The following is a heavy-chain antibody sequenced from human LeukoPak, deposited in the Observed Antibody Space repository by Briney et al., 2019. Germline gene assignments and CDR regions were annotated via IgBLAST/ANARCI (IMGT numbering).Heavy chain of an antibody. V-gene: IGHV4-34*01. CDR1: GGSFSGYY. D-gene: IGHD6-19*01. Sequence: SETLSLTCAVYGGSFSGYYWSWIRQPPGKGLEWIGEINHSGSTNYNPSLKSRVTVSVDTSNNQFSLKLTSVTAADTAVYYCARRSKAVAALAFDIWGQGTMVTVSS. CDR2: INHSGST. CDR3: ARRSKAVAALAFDI. J-gene: IGHJ3*02.